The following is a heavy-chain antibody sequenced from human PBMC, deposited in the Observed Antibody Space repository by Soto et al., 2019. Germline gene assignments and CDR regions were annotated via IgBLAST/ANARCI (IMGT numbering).Heavy chain of an antibody. V-gene: IGHV3-7*05. Sequence: GGALRLSCAASGFTFIRYWMSWVRQAPGKGLEWVANIKQDGSEQYYVDSVKGRFTISRDNAKNSVHLQMSSLRVEDTAIYYCARDGDNPTPPLDYWGQGILVTVS. J-gene: IGHJ4*02. CDR2: IKQDGSEQ. D-gene: IGHD7-27*01. CDR3: ARDGDNPTPPLDY. CDR1: GFTFIRYW.